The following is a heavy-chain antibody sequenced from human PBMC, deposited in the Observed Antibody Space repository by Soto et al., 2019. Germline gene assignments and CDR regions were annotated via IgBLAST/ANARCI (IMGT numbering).Heavy chain of an antibody. CDR2: INHSGST. J-gene: IGHJ4*02. D-gene: IGHD6-19*01. CDR3: ARVGGSGWNFDS. V-gene: IGHV4-34*01. CDR1: GGSFSGYY. Sequence: SETLSLTCAVDGGSFSGYYWTWIRQPPGTGLEWIGEINHSGSTNYNPSLKSRVTISADTSKNQFSLKLNSMTAADTAIYYCARVGGSGWNFDSWGQGILVTVSS.